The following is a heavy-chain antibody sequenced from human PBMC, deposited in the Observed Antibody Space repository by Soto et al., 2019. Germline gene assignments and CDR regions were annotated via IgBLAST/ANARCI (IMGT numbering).Heavy chain of an antibody. CDR2: IYHSGST. CDR3: ARVPTP. CDR1: GGSISSGGYS. V-gene: IGHV4-30-2*01. Sequence: QLQLQESGSGQVKPSQTLSLTCAVSGGSISSGGYSWSWIRQPPGKGLEWIGYIYHSGSTYYNPALKSRVTISVDRSKNQFSLKLSSVTAADTAVYYCARVPTPWGQGTLVTVSS. J-gene: IGHJ5*02. D-gene: IGHD2-2*01.